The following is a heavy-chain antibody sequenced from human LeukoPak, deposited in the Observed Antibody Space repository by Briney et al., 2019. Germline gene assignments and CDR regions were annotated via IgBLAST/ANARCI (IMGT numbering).Heavy chain of an antibody. CDR1: GGSISSYY. V-gene: IGHV4-59*01. CDR2: IYYSGST. Sequence: SETQSLTCTVSGGSISSYYWSWIRQPPGKGLEWIGYIYYSGSTNYNPSLKSRVTISVDTSKNQFSLKLSSVTAADTAVYYCARGVVGPLNWFDPWGQGTLVTVSS. D-gene: IGHD2-15*01. CDR3: ARGVVGPLNWFDP. J-gene: IGHJ5*02.